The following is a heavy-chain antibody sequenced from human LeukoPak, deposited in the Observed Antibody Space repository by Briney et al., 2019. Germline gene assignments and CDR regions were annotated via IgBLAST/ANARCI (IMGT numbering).Heavy chain of an antibody. J-gene: IGHJ4*02. CDR2: IIPIFGTA. Sequence: GASVKVSCKASGGTFSSYAISWVRQAPGQGLEWMGGIIPIFGTANYAQKFQGRVTITADKSTSTAYMELSSLRSEDTAVYYCATTYCTNGVCPVAHFDYWGQGTLVTVSS. D-gene: IGHD2-8*01. CDR1: GGTFSSYA. CDR3: ATTYCTNGVCPVAHFDY. V-gene: IGHV1-69*06.